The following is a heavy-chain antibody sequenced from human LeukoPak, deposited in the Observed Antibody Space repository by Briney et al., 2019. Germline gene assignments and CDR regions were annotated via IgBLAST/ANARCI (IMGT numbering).Heavy chain of an antibody. CDR2: ISSSSSYI. CDR1: GFTFSSYS. J-gene: IGHJ4*02. CDR3: ARGRSEGMATAY. D-gene: IGHD5-24*01. Sequence: GGSLRLSCAASGFTFSSYSMNWVRQAPGKGLEWGSSISSSSSYIYYADSVKGRFTISRDNAKNSLYLQMNSLRAEDTAVYYCARGRSEGMATAYWGQGTLVTVSS. V-gene: IGHV3-21*01.